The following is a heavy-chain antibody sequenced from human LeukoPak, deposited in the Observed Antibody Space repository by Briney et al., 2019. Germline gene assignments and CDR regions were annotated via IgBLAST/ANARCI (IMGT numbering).Heavy chain of an antibody. Sequence: SGTLSLTCAVSGASISSSNWWSWVRQPPGKGLEWIGEIYHSGSTNYNPSLKSRVTISVDKSKNQFSLELTSVAAADTAVYYCAGKPRTAPGYYWGQGTLVTVSS. J-gene: IGHJ4*02. CDR1: GASISSSNW. V-gene: IGHV4-4*02. CDR2: IYHSGST. D-gene: IGHD3-9*01. CDR3: AGKPRTAPGYY.